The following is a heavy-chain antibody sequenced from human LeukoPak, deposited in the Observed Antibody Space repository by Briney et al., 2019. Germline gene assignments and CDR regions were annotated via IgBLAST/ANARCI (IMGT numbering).Heavy chain of an antibody. Sequence: PSETLSLTCTVSGDSISSYYWSWIRQPPGKGLEWIGYMYYTGSTNYNPSLKSRVTISEDTSKNQFSLRLSSVTAADTAVYYCARRDGSGYYGYYFDHWGQGTLVTVSS. CDR3: ARRDGSGYYGYYFDH. V-gene: IGHV4-59*01. CDR1: GDSISSYY. D-gene: IGHD3-22*01. CDR2: MYYTGST. J-gene: IGHJ4*02.